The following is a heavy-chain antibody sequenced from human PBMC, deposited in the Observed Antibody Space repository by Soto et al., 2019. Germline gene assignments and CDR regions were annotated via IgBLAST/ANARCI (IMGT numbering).Heavy chain of an antibody. V-gene: IGHV1-18*01. CDR2: ISAFNGYT. CDR1: GYTFITNG. D-gene: IGHD4-4*01. J-gene: IGHJ4*02. Sequence: QVQLVQSGAEVKKPGASVKVSCKASGYTFITNGISWVRQAPGQGLEWMGWISAFNGYTNYAKKFQGRITMTTDTSTTTAYMELRSLRSDDTAVYYCARDDHDYSKSGVDYWGQGTLVTVSS. CDR3: ARDDHDYSKSGVDY.